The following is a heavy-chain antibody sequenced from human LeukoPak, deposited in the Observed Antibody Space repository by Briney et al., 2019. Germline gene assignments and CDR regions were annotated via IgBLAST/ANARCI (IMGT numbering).Heavy chain of an antibody. V-gene: IGHV4-34*01. D-gene: IGHD6-19*01. CDR2: INHSGST. Sequence: SETLSLTCAVYGGSFSGYYWSWIRQPPGKGLEWIGEINHSGSTNYNPSLKSRVTISVDTSKNQFSLRLSSVTAADTAVYYCARFGSGWYYFDYWGQGTLVTVSS. J-gene: IGHJ4*02. CDR3: ARFGSGWYYFDY. CDR1: GGSFSGYY.